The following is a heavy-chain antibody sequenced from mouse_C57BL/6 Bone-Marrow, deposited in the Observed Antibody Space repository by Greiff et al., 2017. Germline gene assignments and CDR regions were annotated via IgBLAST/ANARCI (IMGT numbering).Heavy chain of an antibody. CDR3: AKSTHLYYFDY. D-gene: IGHD2-1*01. Sequence: QVHVKQSGAELVRPGASVKLSCKASGYTFTDYYINWVKQRPGQGLEWIARIYPGSGNTYYNEKFKGKATLTAEQSSSTAYMQLSSLTSEDSAVYFCAKSTHLYYFDYWGQGTTLTVSS. J-gene: IGHJ2*01. CDR1: GYTFTDYY. V-gene: IGHV1-76*01. CDR2: IYPGSGNT.